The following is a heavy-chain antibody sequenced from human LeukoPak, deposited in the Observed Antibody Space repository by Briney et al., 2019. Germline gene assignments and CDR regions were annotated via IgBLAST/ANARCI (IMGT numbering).Heavy chain of an antibody. D-gene: IGHD3-22*01. Sequence: PGRSLRLSCAASGFTFDDYAMHWVRQAPGKGLEWVSGISWNSGSIGYADSVKGRFTISRDNSKNTLYLQMNSLRAEDTAVFYCATFPYYFDSSGSYYFDFWGQGTLVTVSS. V-gene: IGHV3-9*01. CDR3: ATFPYYFDSSGSYYFDF. J-gene: IGHJ4*02. CDR2: ISWNSGSI. CDR1: GFTFDDYA.